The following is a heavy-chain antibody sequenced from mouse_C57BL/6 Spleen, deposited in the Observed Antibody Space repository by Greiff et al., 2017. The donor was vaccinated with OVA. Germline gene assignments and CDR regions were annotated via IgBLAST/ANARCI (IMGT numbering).Heavy chain of an antibody. CDR2: INPGSGGT. D-gene: IGHD1-1*01. CDR1: GYAFTNYL. Sequence: QVQLQQSGAELVRPGTSVKVSCKASGYAFTNYLIEWVKQRPGQGLEWIGVINPGSGGTNYNEKFKGKATLTADKSSSTAYMQLSSLTSEDSAVYFCALYYGSSPYYAMDYWGQGTSVTVSS. J-gene: IGHJ4*01. CDR3: ALYYGSSPYYAMDY. V-gene: IGHV1-54*01.